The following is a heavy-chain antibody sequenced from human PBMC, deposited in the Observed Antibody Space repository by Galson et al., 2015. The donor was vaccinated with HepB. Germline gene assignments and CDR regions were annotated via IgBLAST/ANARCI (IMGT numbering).Heavy chain of an antibody. CDR3: TRINDYSNYDWREARWAFDI. D-gene: IGHD4-11*01. CDR2: IRSKANSYAT. V-gene: IGHV3-73*01. J-gene: IGHJ3*02. CDR1: GFTFSGSA. Sequence: SLRLSCAASGFTFSGSAMHWVRQASGKGLEWVGRIRSKANSYATAYAASVKGRFTISRDDSKNTAYLQMNSLKTEDTAVYYCTRINDYSNYDWREARWAFDIWGQGTMVTVSS.